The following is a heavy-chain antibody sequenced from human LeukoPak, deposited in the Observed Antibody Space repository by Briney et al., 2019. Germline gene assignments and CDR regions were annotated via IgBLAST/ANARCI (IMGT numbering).Heavy chain of an antibody. Sequence: GGVLRLSCAASGFTFSDHYMDWVRQAPGKGLEWVGRISNKANSYITEYAASVKGRFIISRDDSKNSLYLQINSLKTEDTAVYYCAREYSYGAFDFWGQGTLVTVSS. CDR2: ISNKANSYIT. J-gene: IGHJ4*02. V-gene: IGHV3-72*01. CDR3: AREYSYGAFDF. D-gene: IGHD5-18*01. CDR1: GFTFSDHY.